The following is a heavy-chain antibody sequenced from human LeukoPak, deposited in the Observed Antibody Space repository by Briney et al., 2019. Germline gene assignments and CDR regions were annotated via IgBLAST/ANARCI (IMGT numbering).Heavy chain of an antibody. V-gene: IGHV4-59*10. CDR2: IYSSGRT. CDR3: ARFNYYEVDI. D-gene: IGHD3-22*01. CDR1: GGSFSGYY. Sequence: SETLSLTCAVYGGSFSGYYWSWIRQPAGKGLEWIGRIYSSGRTNYNPSLKNRVTMSVDTSKNQFSLKLRSVTAADTAVYYCARFNYYEVDIWGQGTMVTVSS. J-gene: IGHJ3*02.